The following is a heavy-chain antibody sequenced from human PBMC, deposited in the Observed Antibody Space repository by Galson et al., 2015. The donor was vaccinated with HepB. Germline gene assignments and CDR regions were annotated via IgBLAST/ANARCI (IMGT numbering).Heavy chain of an antibody. CDR1: GFTFSSYA. D-gene: IGHD1-20*01. CDR2: ISYDGSNK. J-gene: IGHJ4*02. V-gene: IGHV3-30*04. Sequence: SLRLSCAASGFTFSSYAMHWVRQAPGKGLEWVAVISYDGSNKYYADSVKGRFTISRDNSKNTLYLQMNSLRAEDTAVYYCARGPRYNWNYVGYWGQGTLVTVSS. CDR3: ARGPRYNWNYVGY.